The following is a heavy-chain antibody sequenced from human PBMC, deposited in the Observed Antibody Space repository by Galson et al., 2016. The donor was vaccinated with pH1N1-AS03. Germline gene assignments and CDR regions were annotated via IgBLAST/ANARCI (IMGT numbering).Heavy chain of an antibody. CDR2: IYPADSET. J-gene: IGHJ3*02. CDR1: GYSFTNHW. Sequence: QSGAEVKIPGESLKISCKASGYSFTNHWTAWVRQMPGKGLEWMGIIYPADSETKYSPSFQGQVTISVDKSITTAYLQWNRLKASDTAMYYCAKSYCSGGSCYRKNAFDIWGQGTMVAVSS. D-gene: IGHD2-15*01. CDR3: AKSYCSGGSCYRKNAFDI. V-gene: IGHV5-51*01.